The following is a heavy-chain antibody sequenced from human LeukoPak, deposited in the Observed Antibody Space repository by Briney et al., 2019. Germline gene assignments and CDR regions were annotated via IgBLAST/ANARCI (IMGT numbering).Heavy chain of an antibody. Sequence: GGSLRLSCAASGFTFSSYEMNWVRQAPGKGLEWVSYISSSGSTIYYADSVKGRFTISRDNSKNTLYLEMNSLRPEDTAVYYCALNRGSGWYFHYWGQGTLVTVSS. CDR1: GFTFSSYE. CDR3: ALNRGSGWYFHY. CDR2: ISSSGSTI. D-gene: IGHD6-19*01. V-gene: IGHV3-48*03. J-gene: IGHJ4*02.